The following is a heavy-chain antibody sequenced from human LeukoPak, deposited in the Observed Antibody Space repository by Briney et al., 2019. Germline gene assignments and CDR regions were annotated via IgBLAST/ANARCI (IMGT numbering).Heavy chain of an antibody. V-gene: IGHV3-30*02. D-gene: IGHD3-10*01. CDR3: ARVSMVRGVSVSYFDY. CDR1: GFTFSSYG. J-gene: IGHJ4*02. Sequence: GGSLRLSCAASGFTFSSYGMHWVRQAPGKGLEWVAFIRYDGSNKYYADSVKGRFTISRDNSKNTLYLQMNSLRAEDTAVYYCARVSMVRGVSVSYFDYWGQGTLVTVSS. CDR2: IRYDGSNK.